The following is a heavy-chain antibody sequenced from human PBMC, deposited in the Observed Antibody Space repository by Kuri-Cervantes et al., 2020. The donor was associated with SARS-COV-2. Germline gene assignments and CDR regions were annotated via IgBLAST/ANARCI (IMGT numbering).Heavy chain of an antibody. Sequence: GGTLSLTCAASGFAFGFRVMSWVRQAPGRGLEWVSSISGGGGDTSFADSVKGRFTISRDNYRRTLYLQMNTLRPEDTAIYYCATTGASPAASGAPYWFDNWGQGTLVTVSS. V-gene: IGHV3-23*01. CDR2: ISGGGGDT. D-gene: IGHD1-1*01. J-gene: IGHJ5*01. CDR1: GFAFGFRV. CDR3: ATTGASPAASGAPYWFDN.